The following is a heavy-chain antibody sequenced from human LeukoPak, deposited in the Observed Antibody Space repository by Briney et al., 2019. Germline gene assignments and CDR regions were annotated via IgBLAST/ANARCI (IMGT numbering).Heavy chain of an antibody. D-gene: IGHD2-21*02. CDR1: GGSFSGYY. Sequence: PSETLSLTCAVYGGSFSGYYWSWIRQPPGKGLEWIGEINHSGSTNYNPSLKSRVTISVDTSKNQFSLKLTSVTAADTALYYCARGVTTFDYWGQGTLVTVSS. CDR2: INHSGST. J-gene: IGHJ4*02. CDR3: ARGVTTFDY. V-gene: IGHV4-34*01.